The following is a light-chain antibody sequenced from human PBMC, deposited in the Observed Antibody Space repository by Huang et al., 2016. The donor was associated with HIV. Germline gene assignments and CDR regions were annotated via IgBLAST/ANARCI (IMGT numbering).Light chain of an antibody. J-gene: IGKJ4*01. V-gene: IGKV3-11*01. CDR1: QCIGNY. Sequence: VVLTQSPATLSLSPGERATLSCRASQCIGNYVAWYQQKPGQPPRLLIYDASKRAPDSRSRFNGTGSGTDFTLTLSSLEAEDSAVYYCQECDTWPRLALGGGTKVGIK. CDR3: QECDTWPRLA. CDR2: DAS.